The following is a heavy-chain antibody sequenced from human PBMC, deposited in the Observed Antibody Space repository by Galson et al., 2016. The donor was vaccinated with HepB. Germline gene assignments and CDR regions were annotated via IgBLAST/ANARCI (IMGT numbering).Heavy chain of an antibody. D-gene: IGHD6-13*01. J-gene: IGHJ4*02. CDR3: ARNPGASTWG. CDR1: GFSFSDYY. V-gene: IGHV3-11*04. Sequence: SLRLSCAASGFSFSDYYMSWIRQAPGKGLEWISYITGSGSAIYYADSVKGRFSISRDNSKNTLYLQMNSLSAEDTAVYYCARNPGASTWGWGQGTLVTVAS. CDR2: ITGSGSAI.